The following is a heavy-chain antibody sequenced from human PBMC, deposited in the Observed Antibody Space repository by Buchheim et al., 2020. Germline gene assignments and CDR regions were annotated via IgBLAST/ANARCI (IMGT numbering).Heavy chain of an antibody. J-gene: IGHJ4*02. Sequence: EVQLLESGGGLVQPGGSLRLSCAASGFTFSSYAMSWVRQAPGKGLEWVSAISGSGGSTYYADSVKGRFTISRDTSKNTLYLQMNSLRAEDTAVYYCAKDPRGDSSGYYPYYFDYWGQGTL. CDR1: GFTFSSYA. V-gene: IGHV3-23*01. CDR2: ISGSGGST. D-gene: IGHD3-22*01. CDR3: AKDPRGDSSGYYPYYFDY.